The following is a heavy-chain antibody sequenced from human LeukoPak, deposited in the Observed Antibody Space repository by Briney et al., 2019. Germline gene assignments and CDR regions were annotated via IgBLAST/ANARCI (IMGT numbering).Heavy chain of an antibody. V-gene: IGHV4-59*01. Sequence: SETLSLTCTVSGGSISSYYWSWIRQPPGKGLEWIGYIYYSGSTNYNPSLKSRVTISVDTSKNQFSLKLSSVTAADTAVYYCASNYYYDSSGYYYDNACAFDIWGQGTMVTVSS. D-gene: IGHD3-22*01. CDR1: GGSISSYY. J-gene: IGHJ3*02. CDR2: IYYSGST. CDR3: ASNYYYDSSGYYYDNACAFDI.